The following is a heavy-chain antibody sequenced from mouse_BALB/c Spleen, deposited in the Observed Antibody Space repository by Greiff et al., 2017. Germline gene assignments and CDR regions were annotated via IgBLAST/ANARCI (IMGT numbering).Heavy chain of an antibody. CDR3: ASARTGFAY. V-gene: IGHV1-87*01. CDR1: GYTFTSYW. CDR2: IYPGNSDT. J-gene: IGHJ3*01. Sequence: SGTVLARPGASVTMSCTASGYTFTSYWMHWVKQRPGQGLEWIGAIYPGNSDTSYNQKFKDKATLTVDKSSSTAYMQLSSPTSEDSAVYYCASARTGFAYWGQGTLVTVSA.